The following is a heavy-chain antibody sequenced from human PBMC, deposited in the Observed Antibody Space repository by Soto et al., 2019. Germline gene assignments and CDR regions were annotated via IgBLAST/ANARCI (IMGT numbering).Heavy chain of an antibody. D-gene: IGHD1-26*01. CDR3: ARGEQYSGRIFDY. CDR2: TYYRSKWYY. Sequence: TLSLTCVITGDSVSSNSAGWSWVRQSPSRGLEWLGRTYYRSKWYYEYAISVRGRITINLDTSKNQYSLQLNSVTPEDTAVYFCARGEQYSGRIFDYWGQGTLVTVSS. V-gene: IGHV6-1*01. CDR1: GDSVSSNSAG. J-gene: IGHJ4*01.